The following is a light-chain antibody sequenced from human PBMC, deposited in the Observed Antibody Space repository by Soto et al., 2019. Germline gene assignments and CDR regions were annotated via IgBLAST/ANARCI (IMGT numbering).Light chain of an antibody. CDR2: AAF. J-gene: IGKJ1*01. CDR1: QTISNY. CDR3: QQSYSTPQT. Sequence: DIQMTQSPSSLSASVGDSVTITCRASQTISNYLNWYQQKPGKAPKLLIYAAFILQSGVPSRFSGYGSGTDFTLSISSLQPDDFATYYCQQSYSTPQTFGQGTKVDI. V-gene: IGKV1-39*01.